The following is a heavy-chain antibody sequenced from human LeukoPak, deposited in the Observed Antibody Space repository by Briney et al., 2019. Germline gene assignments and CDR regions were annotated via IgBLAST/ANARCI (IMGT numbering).Heavy chain of an antibody. J-gene: IGHJ5*02. V-gene: IGHV3-30*18. CDR1: GFTFSSYG. D-gene: IGHD6-13*01. CDR2: ISDDGSNK. Sequence: GGSLRLSCAASGFTFSSYGMHWVRQAPGKGLERVAVISDDGSNKYYVDSVKGRFTISRDNSKNTLYLQMSGLRVEDTAVYYCAKGLSGSSWYLNWFDPWGQGTLVTVSS. CDR3: AKGLSGSSWYLNWFDP.